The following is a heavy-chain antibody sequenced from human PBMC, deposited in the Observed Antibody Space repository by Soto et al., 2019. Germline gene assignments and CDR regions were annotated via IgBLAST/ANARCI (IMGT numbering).Heavy chain of an antibody. CDR3: ARSDYYFDS. CDR2: IYPGDSDT. Sequence: PGESLNISCKGSRYSFSSYWIGLVRQMPGKGLEWMGIIYPGDSDTRYSPSFQGQVTISADKSISTAYLQWSSLEASDTAMYYCARSDYYFDSWGQGTLVTVSS. V-gene: IGHV5-51*01. J-gene: IGHJ4*01. CDR1: RYSFSSYW.